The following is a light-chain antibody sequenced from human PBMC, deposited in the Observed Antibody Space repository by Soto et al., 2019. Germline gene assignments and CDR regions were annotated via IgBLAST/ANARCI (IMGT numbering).Light chain of an antibody. Sequence: IQMTQSPSSLSASVGERVTITCRASQRIRTDLNWYQQRPGKAPKVLIYVASTLQTGVPSRFSGGSSGTDFNLTITSLQPEYFALYYCQQSYKNPHTFGGGTRVEIK. J-gene: IGKJ4*01. V-gene: IGKV1-39*01. CDR2: VAS. CDR1: QRIRTD. CDR3: QQSYKNPHT.